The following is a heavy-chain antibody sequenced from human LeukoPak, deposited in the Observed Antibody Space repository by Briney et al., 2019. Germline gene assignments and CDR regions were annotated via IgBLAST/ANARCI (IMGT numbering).Heavy chain of an antibody. CDR3: ARVGGYCSDGSCYYYGMDV. CDR2: INHSGST. V-gene: IGHV4-34*01. J-gene: IGHJ6*02. D-gene: IGHD2-15*01. CDR1: GGSFSGYY. Sequence: KASETLSLTCAVYGGSFSGYYWSWIRQPPGKGLEWIGEINHSGSTNYNPSLRSRVTISVDTSKNQFSLKLSSVTAADTAVYYCARVGGYCSDGSCYYYGMDVWGQGTTVTVSS.